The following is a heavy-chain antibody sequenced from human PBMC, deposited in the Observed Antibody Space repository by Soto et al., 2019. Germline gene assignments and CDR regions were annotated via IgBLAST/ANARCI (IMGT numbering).Heavy chain of an antibody. CDR2: VKEDGGET. CDR3: ARTKGAVAFDT. D-gene: IGHD3-16*01. J-gene: IGHJ3*02. V-gene: IGHV3-7*01. CDR1: RFAFSSYW. Sequence: GGSLRLSCAASRFAFSSYWMSWVRQAPGKGPEWVDNVKEDGGETYYVDSVKGRFTISRNNAENSLYLQMNSLRAEDTAVYYCARTKGAVAFDTWGQGTMVTVSS.